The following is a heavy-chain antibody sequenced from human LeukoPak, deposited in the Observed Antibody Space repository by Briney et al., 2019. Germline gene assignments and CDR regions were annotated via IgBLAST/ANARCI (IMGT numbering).Heavy chain of an antibody. D-gene: IGHD3-3*01. J-gene: IGHJ6*02. CDR3: ARDFWSGYYTGDYYYYGMDV. V-gene: IGHV4-31*03. Sequence: SQTLSLTCTVSGVSISSGGYYWSWIRQHPGKGLEWIGYIYYSGSTYYNPSLKSRVTISVDTSKNQFSLKLSSVTAADTAVYYCARDFWSGYYTGDYYYYGMDVWGQGTTVTVSS. CDR2: IYYSGST. CDR1: GVSISSGGYY.